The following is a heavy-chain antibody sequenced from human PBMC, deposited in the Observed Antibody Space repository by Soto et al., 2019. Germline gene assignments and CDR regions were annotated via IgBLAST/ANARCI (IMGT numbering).Heavy chain of an antibody. D-gene: IGHD3-3*01. J-gene: IGHJ4*02. Sequence: GGSLRLSCAASGFTFSSYSMNWVRQAPGKGLEWVSSISSSSSYIYYADSVKGRFTISRDNAKNSLYLQMNSLRAEDTAVYYCARDFQVYDFWSGYYYFDYWGQGTLVTVSS. CDR1: GFTFSSYS. CDR2: ISSSSSYI. V-gene: IGHV3-21*01. CDR3: ARDFQVYDFWSGYYYFDY.